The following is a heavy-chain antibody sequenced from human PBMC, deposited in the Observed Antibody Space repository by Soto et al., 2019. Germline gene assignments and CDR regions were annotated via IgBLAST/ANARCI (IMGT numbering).Heavy chain of an antibody. D-gene: IGHD3-3*01. CDR2: IDWDDDK. CDR3: ARSIYYDSPGPGGGGLDV. CDR1: GFSLTTSDTC. Sequence: GSGPTLVNPTQTLTLTCSFSGFSLTTSDTCVSWIRQPPGRALEWLAIIDWDDDKYFNRSLESRLTISKDTSKNQVVLTMTNMDPLDKATIYCARSIYYDSPGPGGGGLDVWGPGTTVTVSS. V-gene: IGHV2-70*01. J-gene: IGHJ6*02.